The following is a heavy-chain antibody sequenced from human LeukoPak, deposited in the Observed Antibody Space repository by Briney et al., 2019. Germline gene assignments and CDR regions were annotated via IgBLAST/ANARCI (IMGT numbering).Heavy chain of an antibody. J-gene: IGHJ3*02. V-gene: IGHV4-34*09. Sequence: SETLSLTCAVYGGSFSGYYWSWIRQPPGKGLEWIGYIYYSGSTYYNPSLKSRVTISVDTSENQFSLKLSSVTAADTAVYYCARSDDYGDYLDAFDIWGQGTMVTVSS. CDR1: GGSFSGYY. D-gene: IGHD4-17*01. CDR3: ARSDDYGDYLDAFDI. CDR2: IYYSGST.